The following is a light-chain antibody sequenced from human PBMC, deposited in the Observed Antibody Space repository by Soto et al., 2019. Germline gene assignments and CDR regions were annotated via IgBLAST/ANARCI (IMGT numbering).Light chain of an antibody. CDR1: QSVRSS. CDR3: QQYNNWPYT. CDR2: GAS. V-gene: IGKV3-15*01. J-gene: IGKJ2*01. Sequence: EIVMTQSPATLSVSPGERVTLSCRAGQSVRSSLAWYQQKPGQPPRLLIYGASTRAPGITARFSGSGSGTEFTLTISSLQSEDFAVYYCQQYNNWPYTFGQGTKLEIK.